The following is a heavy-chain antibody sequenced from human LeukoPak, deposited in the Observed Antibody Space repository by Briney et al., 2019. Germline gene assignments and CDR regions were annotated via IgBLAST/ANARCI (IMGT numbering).Heavy chain of an antibody. CDR2: ISSSGSTI. CDR1: GFTFSSYE. J-gene: IGHJ4*02. CDR3: AWGVVAVLYY. Sequence: PGGSLRLSCAAFGFTFSSYEMNWVRQAPGKGLEWVSYISSSGSTIYYADSVKGRFTISRDNAKNSLYLQMNSLRAEDTAVYYCAWGVVAVLYYWGQGTLVTVSS. V-gene: IGHV3-48*03. D-gene: IGHD3-22*01.